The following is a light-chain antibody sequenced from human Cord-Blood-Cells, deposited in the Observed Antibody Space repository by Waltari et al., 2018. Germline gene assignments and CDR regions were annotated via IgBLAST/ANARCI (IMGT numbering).Light chain of an antibody. V-gene: IGLV6-57*01. CDR2: EDN. J-gene: IGLJ3*02. Sequence: NFMLTQPHSVSESPGKTVTIPCTRSSGSIASNYVQWYQQRPGSSPTTVIYEDNQRPSGVPDRFSGSIDSSSNSAYLTISGLKTEDEADYYCQSYDSSNQVFGGGTKLTVL. CDR1: SGSIASNY. CDR3: QSYDSSNQV.